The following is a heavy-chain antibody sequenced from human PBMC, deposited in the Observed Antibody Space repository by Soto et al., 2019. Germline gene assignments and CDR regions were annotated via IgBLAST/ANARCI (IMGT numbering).Heavy chain of an antibody. D-gene: IGHD4-17*01. CDR3: ARDWYGIRVTTEKYYYYYYGMDV. J-gene: IGHJ6*02. CDR1: GFTVSSNY. V-gene: IGHV3-53*01. CDR2: IYSGGST. Sequence: GGSLRLSCAASGFTVSSNYMSWVRQAPGKGLEWVSVIYSGGSTYYADSVKGRFTISRDNSKNTLYLQMNSLRAEDTAVYYCARDWYGIRVTTEKYYYYYYGMDVWGQGTTVTVSS.